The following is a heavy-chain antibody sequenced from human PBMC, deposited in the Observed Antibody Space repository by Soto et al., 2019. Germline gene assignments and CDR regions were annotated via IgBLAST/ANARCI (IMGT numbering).Heavy chain of an antibody. CDR1: GYTFTGYY. D-gene: IGHD6-6*01. CDR2: INPNSGGT. CDR3: ARAPNPYSSSSGWFVP. J-gene: IGHJ5*02. V-gene: IGHV1-2*02. Sequence: ASVKVSCKASGYTFTGYYMHWVRQAPGQGLEWMGWINPNSGGTNYAQKFQGRVTMTRDTSISTAYMELSRLRSDDTAVYYCARAPNPYSSSSGWFVPWGLGTLVTVSS.